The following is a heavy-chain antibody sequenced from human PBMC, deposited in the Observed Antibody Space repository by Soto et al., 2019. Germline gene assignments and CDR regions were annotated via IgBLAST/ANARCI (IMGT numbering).Heavy chain of an antibody. D-gene: IGHD3-22*01. CDR2: IIPIFGTA. CDR3: ARVGRVEYYYVSSGYPAEYFQH. CDR1: GGTFSSYA. V-gene: IGHV1-69*01. Sequence: QVQLVQSGAEVKKPGSSVKVSCKASGGTFSSYAISWVRQAPGQGLEWMGGIIPIFGTANYAQKFQGSVTITADESTSTAYMELCSLRSEDTSVYYCARVGRVEYYYVSSGYPAEYFQHWGQGTLVTVSS. J-gene: IGHJ1*01.